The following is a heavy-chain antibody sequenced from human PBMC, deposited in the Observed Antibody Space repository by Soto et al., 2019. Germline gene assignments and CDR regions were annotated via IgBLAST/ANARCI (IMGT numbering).Heavy chain of an antibody. CDR2: ISYDGSNK. J-gene: IGHJ4*02. V-gene: IGHV3-30-3*01. CDR1: GFTFSSYA. D-gene: IGHD5-18*01. CDR3: ARDLLWDTAMVTTSYFDY. Sequence: AGGSLRLSCAASGFTFSSYAMDWVRQAPGKXLEWVAVISYDGSNKYYADSVKGRFTISRDNSKNTLYLQMNSLRAEDTTVYYCARDLLWDTAMVTTSYFDYWGQGTLVTVSS.